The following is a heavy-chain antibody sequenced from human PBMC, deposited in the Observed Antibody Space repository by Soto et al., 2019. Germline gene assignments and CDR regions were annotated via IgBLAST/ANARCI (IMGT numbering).Heavy chain of an antibody. V-gene: IGHV1-3*01. Sequence: QVQFVQSGADLKKPGASVRVSCKPSGYALTSYAIQWVRQAAGQRLEWMGWIDPGSGHATYSQKFQGRISISRDQSANTFYMDLISLTSEDTAVYFCTRDLNGGNPFDYWGQGALVTVSS. D-gene: IGHD3-16*01. CDR3: TRDLNGGNPFDY. CDR2: IDPGSGHA. J-gene: IGHJ4*02. CDR1: GYALTSYA.